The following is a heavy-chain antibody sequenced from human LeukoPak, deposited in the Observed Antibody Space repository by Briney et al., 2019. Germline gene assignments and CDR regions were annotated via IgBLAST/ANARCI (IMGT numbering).Heavy chain of an antibody. D-gene: IGHD1-26*01. CDR3: ARDSSGSYYPEYYFDY. V-gene: IGHV1-2*02. CDR1: GYTFTGYY. Sequence: EASVKVSCKASGYTFTGYYMHWVRQAPGQGLEWMGWINPNSGGTNYAQKFQGRVTMTRDTSISTAYMELSRLRSDDTAVYYCARDSSGSYYPEYYFDYWGQGTLVTVSS. J-gene: IGHJ4*02. CDR2: INPNSGGT.